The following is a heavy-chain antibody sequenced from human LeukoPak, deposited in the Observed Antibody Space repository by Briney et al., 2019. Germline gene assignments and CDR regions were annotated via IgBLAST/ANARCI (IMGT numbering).Heavy chain of an antibody. V-gene: IGHV3-23*01. CDR1: GFTFSSYA. CDR2: ISGSGGST. J-gene: IGHJ4*02. Sequence: GGSLRLSCTASGFTFSSYAMSWVRQAPGKGLEWVSAISGSGGSTYYADSVKGRFTISRDNSKNTLYLQMNSLRAEDTAVYYCAKGGNYGSGNYYFDYWGQGTLVTVSS. CDR3: AKGGNYGSGNYYFDY. D-gene: IGHD3-10*01.